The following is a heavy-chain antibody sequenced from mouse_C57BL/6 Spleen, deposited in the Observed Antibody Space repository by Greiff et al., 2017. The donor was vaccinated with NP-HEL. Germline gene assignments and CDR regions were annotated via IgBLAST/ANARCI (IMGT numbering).Heavy chain of an antibody. CDR1: GYAFSRSW. Sequence: QVQLQQSGPELVKPGASVKISCKASGYAFSRSWMHWVKQRPGPGLEWIGRIYPGAGDTNYNGKFKGKATLTADKSSSTAYMQHSSRTSEDAAVYFCARDYGSRAYFDVWGTGTTVTVSS. V-gene: IGHV1-82*01. J-gene: IGHJ1*03. D-gene: IGHD1-1*01. CDR3: ARDYGSRAYFDV. CDR2: IYPGAGDT.